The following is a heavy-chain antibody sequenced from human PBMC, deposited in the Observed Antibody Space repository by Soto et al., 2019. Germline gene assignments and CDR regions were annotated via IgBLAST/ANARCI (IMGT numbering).Heavy chain of an antibody. CDR1: GFPFSNYA. V-gene: IGHV3-30*04. CDR3: ARQRAVTTIFDY. D-gene: IGHD4-17*01. J-gene: IGHJ4*02. CDR2: ISYDGRNK. Sequence: QVQLVESGGGVVQPGRSLRLSCAASGFPFSNYAMHWVRQAPGKGLEWVAFISYDGRNKYYADSVKGRFTISRDNSKKTLYLQMNNLRAEDTAVYYCARQRAVTTIFDYWGQGTRVTVSS.